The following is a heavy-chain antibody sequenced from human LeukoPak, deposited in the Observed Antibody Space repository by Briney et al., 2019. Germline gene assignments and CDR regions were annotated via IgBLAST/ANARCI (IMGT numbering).Heavy chain of an antibody. CDR1: GFTFSSYA. V-gene: IGHV3-23*01. Sequence: GGSLRLSCAASGFTFSSYAMSWVRQAPGKGLEWVSAIGGSGGSTYYADSVKGRFTISRDNSKNTLYLQMNSLRAEDTAVYYCAGFGRGVPAGPNWFDPWGQGTLVTVSS. J-gene: IGHJ5*02. CDR3: AGFGRGVPAGPNWFDP. CDR2: IGGSGGST. D-gene: IGHD2-2*01.